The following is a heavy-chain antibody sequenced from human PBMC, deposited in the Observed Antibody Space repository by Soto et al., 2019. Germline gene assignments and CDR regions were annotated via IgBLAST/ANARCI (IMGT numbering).Heavy chain of an antibody. V-gene: IGHV5-51*01. D-gene: IGHD1-26*01. CDR1: GYSFTNYW. J-gene: IGHJ4*02. CDR3: ARQEGPTTGY. CDR2: IYLGDSNT. Sequence: XESLTISCKGSGYSFTNYWIALVRQMPGKGLEWMGIIYLGDSNTRYSPSFQGQVTISADKSISTAYLQWSSLKASDTAMYYCARQEGPTTGYWGQGTLVNVSS.